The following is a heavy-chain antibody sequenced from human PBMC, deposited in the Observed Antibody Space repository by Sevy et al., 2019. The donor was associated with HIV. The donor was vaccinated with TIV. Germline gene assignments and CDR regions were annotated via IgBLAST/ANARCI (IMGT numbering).Heavy chain of an antibody. Sequence: SETLSLTCAVHGGSFSGYYWSWIRQPPGKGLEWIGEINHSGSTNYNPSLKSRVTISVDTSKKQFSLKLSSVTAADTAVYFCARSPPVVVVPGAPSWFDPWGQGTMVTVSS. D-gene: IGHD2-2*01. CDR2: INHSGST. J-gene: IGHJ5*02. CDR3: ARSPPVVVVPGAPSWFDP. V-gene: IGHV4-34*01. CDR1: GGSFSGYY.